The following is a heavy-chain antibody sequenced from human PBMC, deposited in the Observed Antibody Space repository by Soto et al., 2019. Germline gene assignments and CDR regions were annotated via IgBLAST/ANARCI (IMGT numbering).Heavy chain of an antibody. CDR1: GFTFSSYW. V-gene: IGHV3-74*01. CDR2: INADGSDT. Sequence: EVQLVESGGGLVQPGGSLRLSCAASGFTFSSYWMNWVRQAPGKGLVWVSRINADGSDTHYADSVKGRFTISRDNAKNTLYLQMNSLRPEDTAVYYYTRGFRDYWGQGTLVTVSS. J-gene: IGHJ4*02. CDR3: TRGFRDY.